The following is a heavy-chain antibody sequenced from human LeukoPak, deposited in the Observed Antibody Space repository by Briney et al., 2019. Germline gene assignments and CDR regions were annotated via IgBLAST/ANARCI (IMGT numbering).Heavy chain of an antibody. CDR2: ISYDGSNK. CDR3: ARAYSYGGVFDY. CDR1: GFTFSSYA. J-gene: IGHJ4*02. V-gene: IGHV3-30-3*01. Sequence: GRSLRLSCAASGFTFSSYAMPWVRQAPGKGLEWVAVISYDGSNKYYADSVKGRFTISRDNSKNTLYLQMNSLRAEDTAVYYCARAYSYGGVFDYWGQGTLVTVSS. D-gene: IGHD5-18*01.